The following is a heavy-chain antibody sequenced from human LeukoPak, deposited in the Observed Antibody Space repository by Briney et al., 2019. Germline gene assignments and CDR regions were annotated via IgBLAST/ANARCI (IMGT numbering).Heavy chain of an antibody. V-gene: IGHV3-23*01. Sequence: GGSLRLSCAASGFIFSDYYMSWVRQAPGKGLEWVSAISGSGGSTYYADSVKGRFTISRDNSKNTLYLQMNSLRAEDTAVYYCAKDRTPVYYDSSGYYPDAFDIWGQGTMVTVSS. D-gene: IGHD3-22*01. CDR2: ISGSGGST. CDR1: GFIFSDYY. J-gene: IGHJ3*02. CDR3: AKDRTPVYYDSSGYYPDAFDI.